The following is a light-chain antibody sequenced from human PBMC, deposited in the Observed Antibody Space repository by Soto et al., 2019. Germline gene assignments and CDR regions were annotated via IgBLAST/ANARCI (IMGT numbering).Light chain of an antibody. CDR1: QGISRD. J-gene: IGKJ4*01. CDR3: QQLNSYPLT. Sequence: IQLTQSPSSLSASVGDRVTITCLASQGISRDLAWYQQKPGKATKLLIYAASTLQSGVPSRFSGSGSGTDFPLTISSLQPEDFATYYCQQLNSYPLTFGGGTKVEIK. CDR2: AAS. V-gene: IGKV1-9*01.